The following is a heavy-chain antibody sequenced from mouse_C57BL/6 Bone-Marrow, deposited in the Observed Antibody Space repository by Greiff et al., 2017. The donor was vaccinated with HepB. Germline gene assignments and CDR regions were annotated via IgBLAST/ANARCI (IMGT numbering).Heavy chain of an antibody. CDR1: GYSFTSYY. CDR2: IYPGSGNT. Sequence: QVQLQQSGPELVKPGASVKISCKASGYSFTSYYIHWVKQRPGQGLEWIGWIYPGSGNTKYNEKFKGKATLTADTSSSTAYMQLSSLTSEDSAVYYCARSLLWLRRGYFDYWGQGTTLTVSS. D-gene: IGHD2-9*01. V-gene: IGHV1-66*01. J-gene: IGHJ2*01. CDR3: ARSLLWLRRGYFDY.